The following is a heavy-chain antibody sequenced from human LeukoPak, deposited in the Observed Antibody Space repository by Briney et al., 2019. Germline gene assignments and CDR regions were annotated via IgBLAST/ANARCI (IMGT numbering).Heavy chain of an antibody. J-gene: IGHJ4*02. CDR3: ARPRGGWSLDY. V-gene: IGHV3-30*04. CDR2: ISYDGSNK. D-gene: IGHD2-15*01. Sequence: GGSLRLSCAASGFTFSSYAMHWVRQAPGKGLESVAVISYDGSNKYYADSVKGRFTISRDNSKNTLYLQMNSLRAEDTAVYYCARPRGGWSLDYWGQGTLVTVSS. CDR1: GFTFSSYA.